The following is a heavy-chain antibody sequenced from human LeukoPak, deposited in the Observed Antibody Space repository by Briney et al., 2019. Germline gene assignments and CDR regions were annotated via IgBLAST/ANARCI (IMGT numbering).Heavy chain of an antibody. CDR3: ARSYYYDSKGWFDP. V-gene: IGHV1-18*01. Sequence: ASVKVSCKASGYTFTSYGISWVRQAPGQGLEWMGWISAHNGNTNYAQKLQGRVTMTTDTSTSTAYMELRSLRSDDTAVYYCARSYYYDSKGWFDPWGQGTLVTVSS. CDR2: ISAHNGNT. D-gene: IGHD3-22*01. CDR1: GYTFTSYG. J-gene: IGHJ5*02.